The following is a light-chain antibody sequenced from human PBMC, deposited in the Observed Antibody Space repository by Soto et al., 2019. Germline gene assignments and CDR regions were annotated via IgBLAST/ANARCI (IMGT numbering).Light chain of an antibody. V-gene: IGKV3-11*01. Sequence: EIVLTQSPATLSLSPGERATLSCWASQSVSRYLAWYQQKPGQAPRLVIHDASYRATGIPARFSGSGSGSDFTLTISSLEPEDFAVYYCQHYNSYSEAFGQGTKVELK. J-gene: IGKJ1*01. CDR3: QHYNSYSEA. CDR1: QSVSRY. CDR2: DAS.